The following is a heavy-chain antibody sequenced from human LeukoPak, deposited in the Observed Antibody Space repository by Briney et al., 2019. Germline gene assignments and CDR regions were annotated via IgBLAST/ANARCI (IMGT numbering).Heavy chain of an antibody. J-gene: IGHJ5*02. CDR3: ARVGAILYPPEFDP. V-gene: IGHV1-69*01. D-gene: IGHD2-8*01. CDR2: IIPIFGTA. CDR1: GGTFSSYA. Sequence: ASVKVSCKASGGTFSSYAISWVRQAPGQGLEWMGGIIPIFGTANYAQKFQGRVTITADESTSTAYMELSSLRSEDTAVYCCARVGAILYPPEFDPWGQGTLVTVSS.